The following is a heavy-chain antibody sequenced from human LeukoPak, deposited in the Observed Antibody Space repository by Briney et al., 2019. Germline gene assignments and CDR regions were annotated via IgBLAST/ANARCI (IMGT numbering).Heavy chain of an antibody. J-gene: IGHJ4*02. CDR3: AREGDKVGATIYYLDY. V-gene: IGHV3-21*01. CDR1: GFTFSSYS. Sequence: GGSLRLSCAASGFTFSSYSMNWVRQAPGKGLEWVSSISSSSSYIYYADSVEGRFTISRDNAKNSLYLQMNSLRAEDTAVYYCAREGDKVGATIYYLDYWGQGTLVTVSS. CDR2: ISSSSSYI. D-gene: IGHD1-26*01.